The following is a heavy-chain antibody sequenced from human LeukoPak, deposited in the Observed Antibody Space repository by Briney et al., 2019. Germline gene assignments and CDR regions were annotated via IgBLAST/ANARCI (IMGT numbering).Heavy chain of an antibody. CDR1: GFTFSSNV. Sequence: GGSLRLSCAASGFTFSSNVMIWVRQAPGKGLEWVSSIPASGGSTYYADSVKGRFTISRDNSKNSLYLQMNSLRAEDTAVYYCARDYDAFDIWGQGTMVTVSS. CDR2: IPASGGST. J-gene: IGHJ3*02. V-gene: IGHV3-23*01. CDR3: ARDYDAFDI.